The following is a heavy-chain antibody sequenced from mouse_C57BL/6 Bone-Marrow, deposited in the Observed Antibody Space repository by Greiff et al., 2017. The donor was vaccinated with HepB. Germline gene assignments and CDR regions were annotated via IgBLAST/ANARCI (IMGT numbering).Heavy chain of an antibody. Sequence: VQLQQSGPELVKPGASVKMSCKASGYTFTDYNMHWVKQSHGKSLEWIGYINPNNGGTSYNQKFKGKATLTVNKSSSTAYMELRSLTSEDSAVYYCATIYYGNFWFAYWGQGTLVTVSA. V-gene: IGHV1-22*01. D-gene: IGHD2-1*01. J-gene: IGHJ3*01. CDR2: INPNNGGT. CDR3: ATIYYGNFWFAY. CDR1: GYTFTDYN.